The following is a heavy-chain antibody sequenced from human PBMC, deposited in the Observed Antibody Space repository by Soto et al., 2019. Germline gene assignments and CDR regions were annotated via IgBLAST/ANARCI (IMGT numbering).Heavy chain of an antibody. CDR2: IYYSGST. J-gene: IGHJ5*02. CDR3: ARWWSGSRQGFDP. D-gene: IGHD3-3*01. CDR1: GGSISSYY. V-gene: IGHV4-59*06. Sequence: SETLSLTCTVSGGSISSYYWSWIRQHPGKGLEWIGYIYYSGSTYYNPSLKSRVTISVDTSKNQFSLKLSSVTAADTAVYYCARWWSGSRQGFDPWGQGTLVTVSS.